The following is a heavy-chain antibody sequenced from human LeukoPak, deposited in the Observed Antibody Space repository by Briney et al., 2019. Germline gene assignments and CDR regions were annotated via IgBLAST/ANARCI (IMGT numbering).Heavy chain of an antibody. Sequence: GGSLRLSCAASGFTFSSYGMHWVRQAPGKGLEWVAVISYDGSNKYYADSVKGRFTISRDNSKNTLYLQMNSLRAEDTAVYYCAKDRSRWLREKLLDYWGQGTLVTVSS. CDR1: GFTFSSYG. CDR2: ISYDGSNK. J-gene: IGHJ4*02. V-gene: IGHV3-30*18. CDR3: AKDRSRWLREKLLDY. D-gene: IGHD5-24*01.